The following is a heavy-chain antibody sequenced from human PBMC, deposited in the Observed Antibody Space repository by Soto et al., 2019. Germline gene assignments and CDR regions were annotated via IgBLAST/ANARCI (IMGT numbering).Heavy chain of an antibody. J-gene: IGHJ6*02. D-gene: IGHD3-16*01. CDR3: VMVDNYVTPTPQDV. CDR1: GYIFVNYG. Sequence: QVQLVQSGDEVKKPGASVKVSCKASGYIFVNYGIAWVRQAPGQGLEWMGWISPYTGNTHSATKVQGRLTMTTDTATRTVYMDLWSLTSDDTAVYYCVMVDNYVTPTPQDVWGQGTTVTVSS. V-gene: IGHV1-18*01. CDR2: ISPYTGNT.